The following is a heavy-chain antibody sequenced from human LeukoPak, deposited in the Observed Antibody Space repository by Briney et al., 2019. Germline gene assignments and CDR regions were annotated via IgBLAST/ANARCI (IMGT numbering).Heavy chain of an antibody. Sequence: ASVKVSCKASGYTFTSYYMHWVRQAPGQGLEWMGIINPSGGSTSYAQKFQGRVTMTRDTSTSTVYMELSSLRSEDTAVYYCARALYYDFWSGYYKEENRFDPWGQGTLVTVSS. CDR3: ARALYYDFWSGYYKEENRFDP. CDR2: INPSGGST. CDR1: GYTFTSYY. J-gene: IGHJ5*02. D-gene: IGHD3-3*01. V-gene: IGHV1-46*01.